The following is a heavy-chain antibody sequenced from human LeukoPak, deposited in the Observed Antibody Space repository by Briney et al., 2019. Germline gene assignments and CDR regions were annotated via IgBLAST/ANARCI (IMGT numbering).Heavy chain of an antibody. CDR1: GYTFTSYG. Sequence: ASVKVSCKASGYTFTSYGISWVRQAPGQGLEWMGWISAYNGNTNYAQKLQGRVTMTTDTSTSTAYMELRSLRSDDTAAYYCARDTCSSTSCHTPGVDAFDIWGQGTMVTVSS. CDR3: ARDTCSSTSCHTPGVDAFDI. CDR2: ISAYNGNT. J-gene: IGHJ3*02. D-gene: IGHD2-2*01. V-gene: IGHV1-18*04.